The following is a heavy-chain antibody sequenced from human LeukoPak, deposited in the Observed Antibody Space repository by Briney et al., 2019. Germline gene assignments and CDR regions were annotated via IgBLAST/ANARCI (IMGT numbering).Heavy chain of an antibody. D-gene: IGHD2-8*01. CDR3: ARDPPNA. V-gene: IGHV3-48*04. Sequence: TGGSLRLSCAASGFTFSSYSINWVRQAPGKGLEWVSYISSGSSTIYYADSVKGRFTISRDNAKNSLYLQMNSLRVEDTAVYYCARDPPNAWGQGTLVTVSS. CDR1: GFTFSSYS. CDR2: ISSGSSTI. J-gene: IGHJ5*02.